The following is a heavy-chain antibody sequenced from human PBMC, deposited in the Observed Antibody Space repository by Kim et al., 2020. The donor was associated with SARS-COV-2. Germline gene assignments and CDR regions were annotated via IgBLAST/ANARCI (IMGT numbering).Heavy chain of an antibody. CDR1: GYSFTSYW. J-gene: IGHJ4*02. CDR2: IDPSDSYT. D-gene: IGHD5-18*01. CDR3: ARLGASGRARIQLNDY. Sequence: GESLKISCKGSGYSFTSYWISWVRQMPGKGLEWMGRIDPSDSYTNYSPSFQGHVTISADKSISTAYLQWSSLKASDTAMYYCARLGASGRARIQLNDYWGQGTLVTVSS. V-gene: IGHV5-10-1*01.